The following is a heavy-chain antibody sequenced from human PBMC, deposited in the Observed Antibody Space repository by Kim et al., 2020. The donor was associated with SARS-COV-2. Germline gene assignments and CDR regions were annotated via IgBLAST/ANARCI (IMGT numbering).Heavy chain of an antibody. D-gene: IGHD6-19*01. V-gene: IGHV3-23*01. CDR3: AKDPGWYFLQGSSEGMDV. J-gene: IGHJ6*02. CDR1: GFTFSSYA. Sequence: GGSLRLSCAASGFTFSSYAMSWVRQAPGKGLEWVSAISGSGGSTYYADSVKGRFTISRDNSKNTLYLQMNSLRAEDTAVYYCAKDPGWYFLQGSSEGMDVWGQGTTVTVSS. CDR2: ISGSGGST.